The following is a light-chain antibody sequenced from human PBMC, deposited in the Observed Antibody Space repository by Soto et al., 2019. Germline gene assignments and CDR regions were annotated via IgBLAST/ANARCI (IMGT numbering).Light chain of an antibody. Sequence: EIVMTQSPATLSVSPGERATLSCRASQSVGSYFAWYQQKPGQAPRLLIYDASNRATGIPARFSGSGSGTDFTLTISSLEPEDFALYYCQQRSDWFTFGQGTRLEIK. CDR2: DAS. CDR3: QQRSDWFT. CDR1: QSVGSY. J-gene: IGKJ5*01. V-gene: IGKV3-11*01.